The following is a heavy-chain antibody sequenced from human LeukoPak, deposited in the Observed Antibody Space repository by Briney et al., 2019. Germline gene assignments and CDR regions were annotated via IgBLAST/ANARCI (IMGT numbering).Heavy chain of an antibody. Sequence: SVKVSCKASGFTFTSSAVQWVRQARGQRLEWIGWIVVGSGNTNYAQKFQERVTTTRDMSTSTAYMELSSLRSEDTAVYYCAAEHCSGGSCYFDYWGQGTLVTVSS. CDR2: IVVGSGNT. J-gene: IGHJ4*02. V-gene: IGHV1-58*01. D-gene: IGHD2-15*01. CDR1: GFTFTSSA. CDR3: AAEHCSGGSCYFDY.